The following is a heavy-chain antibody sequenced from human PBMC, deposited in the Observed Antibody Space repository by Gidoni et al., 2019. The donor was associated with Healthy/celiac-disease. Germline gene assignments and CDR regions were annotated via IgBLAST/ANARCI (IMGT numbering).Heavy chain of an antibody. J-gene: IGHJ6*02. V-gene: IGHV3-33*01. CDR3: ARDRGYYDFWSGDYGMDV. CDR1: GFTVRSYG. CDR2: LWYDGSNN. Sequence: QVQLVEAGGGVDQPGRARRISCAASGFTVRSYGMHWVRQAPGKGLAWVAVLWYDGSNNYYADSVKGRFTISRDNSKNTLYLQMNSLRAEDTAVYYCARDRGYYDFWSGDYGMDVWGQGTTVTVSS. D-gene: IGHD3-3*01.